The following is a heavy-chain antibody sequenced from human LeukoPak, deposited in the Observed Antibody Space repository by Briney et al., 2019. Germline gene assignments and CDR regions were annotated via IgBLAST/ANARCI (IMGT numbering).Heavy chain of an antibody. CDR1: GGSINDYY. Sequence: SETLSLTCTVSGGSINDYYWSWIRQPAGKGLEWIGRIYTRGSTNYNPSLKSRVTMSVDTSKNQFSLRLSSVTAADTAVYYCARGRYCSADICSGGDAFDIWGQGTMVSVSS. CDR3: ARGRYCSADICSGGDAFDI. J-gene: IGHJ3*02. D-gene: IGHD2-15*01. CDR2: IYTRGST. V-gene: IGHV4-4*07.